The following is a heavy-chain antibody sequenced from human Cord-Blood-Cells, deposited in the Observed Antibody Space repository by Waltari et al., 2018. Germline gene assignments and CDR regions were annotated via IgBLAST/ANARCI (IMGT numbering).Heavy chain of an antibody. D-gene: IGHD5-18*01. CDR2: INHSGST. CDR3: ARVAGSYGFYYYYGMDV. Sequence: QVQLQQWGAGLLKPSEPLSLTCAVYGGSFSGYYWSWIRQPPGKGLEWIGEINHSGSTNYNPSLKSRVTISVDTSKNQFSLKLSSVTAADTAVYYCARVAGSYGFYYYYGMDVWGQGTTVTVSS. CDR1: GGSFSGYY. V-gene: IGHV4-34*01. J-gene: IGHJ6*02.